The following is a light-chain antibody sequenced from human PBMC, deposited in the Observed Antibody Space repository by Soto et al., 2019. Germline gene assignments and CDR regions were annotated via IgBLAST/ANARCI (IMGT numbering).Light chain of an antibody. CDR1: QSLTGI. V-gene: IGKV3D-15*01. CDR3: HQYNNWPLGT. Sequence: DIVLAQSPGTLSLSPGERATLSCRASQSLTGIYGQAPRLLIYGASHRATGIPDRFRGSGSGTEFTLTISNLQAEDSAVYYCHQYNNWPLGTFGPGTKVEIK. CDR2: GAS. J-gene: IGKJ1*01.